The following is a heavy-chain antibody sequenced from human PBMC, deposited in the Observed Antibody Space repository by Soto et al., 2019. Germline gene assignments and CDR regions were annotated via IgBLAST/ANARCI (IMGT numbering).Heavy chain of an antibody. CDR1: GFTFSSYG. CDR3: ARDGEEYSSSWSNWFDP. D-gene: IGHD6-13*01. CDR2: IWYDGSNK. Sequence: GGSLRLSCAASGFTFSSYGMHWVRQAPGKGLEWVAVIWYDGSNKYYADSLKGRFTISRDNSKNTLYLQMNSLRAEDTAVYYCARDGEEYSSSWSNWFDPWGQGTLVTVSS. V-gene: IGHV3-33*01. J-gene: IGHJ5*02.